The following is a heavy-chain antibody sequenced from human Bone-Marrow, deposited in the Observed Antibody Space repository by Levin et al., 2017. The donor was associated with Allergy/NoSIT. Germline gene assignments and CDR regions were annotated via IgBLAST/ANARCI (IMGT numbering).Heavy chain of an antibody. CDR1: GFTFEDYG. V-gene: IGHV3-20*01. D-gene: IGHD4-17*01. J-gene: IGHJ3*02. CDR3: VRSKSHYGDYGWPSMSLGAFDI. CDR2: ITWNGGST. Sequence: AGESLKISCVASGFTFEDYGLNWVRQIPGKGLEWVSGITWNGGSTGYSNSVRGRFTISRDNDRNSLYLEMKRLRAEDAALYHCVRSKSHYGDYGWPSMSLGAFDIWGQGTMVTVSS.